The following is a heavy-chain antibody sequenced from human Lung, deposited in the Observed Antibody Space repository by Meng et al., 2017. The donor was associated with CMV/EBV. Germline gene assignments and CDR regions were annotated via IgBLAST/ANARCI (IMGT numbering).Heavy chain of an antibody. D-gene: IGHD3/OR15-3a*01. J-gene: IGHJ4*02. CDR1: GGSISSSY. Sequence: SETLSLTCTVSGGSISSSYWSWIRQPPGKGLEWIGYISYTGSTNYNPSLKSRVTISLDTSKNQFSLRLNSVTAADTALYYCARDGTGFYVDYWRQGTLVXVSS. CDR2: ISYTGST. CDR3: ARDGTGFYVDY. V-gene: IGHV4-59*01.